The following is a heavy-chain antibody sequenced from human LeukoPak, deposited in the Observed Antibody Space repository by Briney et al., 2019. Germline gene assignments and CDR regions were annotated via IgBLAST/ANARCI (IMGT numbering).Heavy chain of an antibody. Sequence: PAGGSLRLSCVASEFTFSSYAMNWVRQAPGKGLEWVANINQDGSEKHYVDSVKGRFTISRDNAMYLQMNSLRAEDTAVYYCARVGDFWSRYLDYWGQGTLVTVSS. CDR2: INQDGSEK. D-gene: IGHD3-3*01. CDR1: EFTFSSYA. J-gene: IGHJ4*02. CDR3: ARVGDFWSRYLDY. V-gene: IGHV3-7*01.